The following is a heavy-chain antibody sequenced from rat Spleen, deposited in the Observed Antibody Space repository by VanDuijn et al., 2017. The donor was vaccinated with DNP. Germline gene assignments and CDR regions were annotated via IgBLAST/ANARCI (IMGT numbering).Heavy chain of an antibody. V-gene: IGHV2-43*01. Sequence: QVQLKESGPGLAQPSQTLCLACTVSGFSLTNYHVHWVRQPSGKGLEWMGVIWTGGGTEYNSALKSRLSISRDTSKSQVFLKMNSLQTEDTATYYCARDNWYFDFWGPGTMVTVSS. CDR2: IWTGGGT. J-gene: IGHJ1*01. CDR3: ARDNWYFDF. CDR1: GFSLTNYH.